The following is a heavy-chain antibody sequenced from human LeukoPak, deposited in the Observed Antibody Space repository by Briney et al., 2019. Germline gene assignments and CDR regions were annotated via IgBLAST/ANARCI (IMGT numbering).Heavy chain of an antibody. CDR3: ARVDPYYYDSSGTFDI. CDR1: GFTFSSYS. Sequence: GGSLRLSCAASGFTFSSYSMNWVRQAPGKGLEWVSYISSSSSTIYCADSVKGRFTISRDNAKNSLYLQMNSLRAEDTAVYYCARVDPYYYDSSGTFDIWGQGTMVTVSS. CDR2: ISSSSSTI. V-gene: IGHV3-48*04. J-gene: IGHJ3*02. D-gene: IGHD3-22*01.